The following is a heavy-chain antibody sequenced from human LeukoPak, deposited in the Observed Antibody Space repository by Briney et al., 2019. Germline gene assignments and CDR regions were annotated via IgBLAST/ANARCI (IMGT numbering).Heavy chain of an antibody. CDR2: ISGSGDNT. Sequence: GGSLRLSCAASAFPFSNYAISWVRQAPGKGLEWVSSISGSGDNTYYADSVKGRFTISRDNSKNTLFLQMNSLRAEDTAVCYCAKGYNYGRFDYWGQGTLVTVSS. CDR1: AFPFSNYA. J-gene: IGHJ4*02. V-gene: IGHV3-23*01. CDR3: AKGYNYGRFDY. D-gene: IGHD5-18*01.